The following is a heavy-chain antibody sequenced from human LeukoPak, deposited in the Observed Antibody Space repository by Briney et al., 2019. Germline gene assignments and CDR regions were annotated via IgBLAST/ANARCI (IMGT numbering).Heavy chain of an antibody. CDR3: ARLDRAYCSSTSCYAPFDY. D-gene: IGHD2-2*01. Sequence: SETLSLTCTVSGVSISSSSYYWGWIRQPPGKGLEWIGSIYYSGSTYYNPSLKSRVTISVDTTKNQFSLKLSSVTAADTAVYYCARLDRAYCSSTSCYAPFDYWGQGTLVTVSS. V-gene: IGHV4-39*01. J-gene: IGHJ4*02. CDR2: IYYSGST. CDR1: GVSISSSSYY.